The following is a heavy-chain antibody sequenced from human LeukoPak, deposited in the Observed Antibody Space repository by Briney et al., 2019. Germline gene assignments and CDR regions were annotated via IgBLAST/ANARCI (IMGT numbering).Heavy chain of an antibody. CDR1: GFTVSSNY. V-gene: IGHV3-53*01. D-gene: IGHD3-22*01. CDR2: LYTSGNT. Sequence: PGGSLRLSCAASGFTVSSNYMNWVRQAPGKGLEWVSVLYTSGNTFYADSVKGRFTISRDNSKNTLYLQMNSLRAEDTAVYYCAKAYYYDSSGYYSFVDYWGQGTLVTVSS. CDR3: AKAYYYDSSGYYSFVDY. J-gene: IGHJ4*02.